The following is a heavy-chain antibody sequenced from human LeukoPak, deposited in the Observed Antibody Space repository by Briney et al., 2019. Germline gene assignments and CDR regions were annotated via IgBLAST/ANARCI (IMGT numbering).Heavy chain of an antibody. CDR2: IRYDGSSQ. J-gene: IGHJ4*02. V-gene: IGHV3-30*02. Sequence: PGGSLRLSCAGSGFTFSSYGFHWVRQAPGKGLEWVAFIRYDGSSQYYAESVKGRFTISRDNSRNTLSLQMNGLRTEDTAVYYCAKRGWGYHADYWGQGTLVTVSS. CDR3: AKRGWGYHADY. CDR1: GFTFSSYG. D-gene: IGHD5-12*01.